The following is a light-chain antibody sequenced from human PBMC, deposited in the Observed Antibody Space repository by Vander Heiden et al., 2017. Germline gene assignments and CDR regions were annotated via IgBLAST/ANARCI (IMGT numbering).Light chain of an antibody. J-gene: IGLJ3*02. CDR3: QSYETTLSASGVV. CDR1: SSNIGAGFD. Sequence: QSVLTQPPSVSAAPGQRVAISCTGSSSNIGAGFDVNWYRQLPGAAPELLIYRSGNRPSGVPDRFSGSKSGTSASLAITGLQAEDEADYYCQSYETTLSASGVVFGGGTKLTVL. V-gene: IGLV1-40*01. CDR2: RSG.